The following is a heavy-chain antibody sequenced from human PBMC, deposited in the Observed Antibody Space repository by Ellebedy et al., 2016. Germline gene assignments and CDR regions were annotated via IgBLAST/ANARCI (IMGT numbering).Heavy chain of an antibody. J-gene: IGHJ6*02. CDR2: IRSKAYGGTT. CDR1: GFTFGDYA. Sequence: GESLKISCTASGFTFGDYAMSWFRQAPGKGLEWVGFIRSKAYGGTTEYAASVKGRFTISRDDSKSIAYLQMNSLKTEDTAVYYCTPYSGSYGVYGMDVWGQGTTVTVSS. D-gene: IGHD1-26*01. CDR3: TPYSGSYGVYGMDV. V-gene: IGHV3-49*03.